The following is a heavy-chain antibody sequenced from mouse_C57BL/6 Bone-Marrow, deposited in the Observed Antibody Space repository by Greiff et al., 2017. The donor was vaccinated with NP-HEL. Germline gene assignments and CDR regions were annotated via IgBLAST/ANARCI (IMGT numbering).Heavy chain of an antibody. J-gene: IGHJ1*03. V-gene: IGHV1-72*01. Sequence: VQLQQPGAELVKPGASVKLSCKASGYTFTSYWMHWVKQRPGRGLEWIGRIDPNSGGNKYNEKFKSKATLPVDKHSSTAYMQLSSLTSEDSAVYYCAAIYYYGSSYGYFDVWGTGTTVTVSS. CDR1: GYTFTSYW. CDR3: AAIYYYGSSYGYFDV. CDR2: IDPNSGGN. D-gene: IGHD1-1*01.